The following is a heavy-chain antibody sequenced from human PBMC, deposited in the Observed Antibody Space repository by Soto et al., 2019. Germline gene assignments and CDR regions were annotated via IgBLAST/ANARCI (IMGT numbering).Heavy chain of an antibody. Sequence: QVQLVQSGAEVKKPGSSVKVSCKASGDRFSSYTIDWVRQAPGQGLEWMGRVDPFLGKAKYGQKFQGRVTITADKFTSTAYMEMTSLRSEDTAVYYCARNVEPPMEWGAGGFGWFDPWGQGSLVTVSS. CDR3: ARNVEPPMEWGAGGFGWFDP. D-gene: IGHD5-18*01. J-gene: IGHJ5*02. CDR1: GDRFSSYT. V-gene: IGHV1-69*02. CDR2: VDPFLGKA.